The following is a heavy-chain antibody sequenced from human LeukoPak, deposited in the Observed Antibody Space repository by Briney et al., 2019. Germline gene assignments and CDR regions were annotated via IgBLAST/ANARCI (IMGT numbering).Heavy chain of an antibody. CDR1: GFTISKYA. V-gene: IGHV3-23*01. CDR3: GRGEVVVAATDY. J-gene: IGHJ4*02. Sequence: GGSLRLSCAASGFTISKYAMNLVRQAPGKGLQWVSVISGSGATTYYADSVKGRFTISRDTSKNMLYLQMNGLRAEDTAVYYCGRGEVVVAATDYWGQGTLVTVSS. CDR2: ISGSGATT. D-gene: IGHD2-15*01.